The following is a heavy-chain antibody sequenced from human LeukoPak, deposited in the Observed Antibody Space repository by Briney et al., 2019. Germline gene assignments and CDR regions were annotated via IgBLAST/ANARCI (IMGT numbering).Heavy chain of an antibody. D-gene: IGHD3-3*01. CDR1: GFTFSNAW. CDR2: IKSKTDGGTT. V-gene: IGHV3-15*01. J-gene: IGHJ3*02. CDR3: TTKNVLRFLEWPDDAFGI. Sequence: GGSLRLSCAASGFTFSNAWMSWVRQAPGKGLEWVVRIKSKTDGGTTDYAAPVKGRFTISRDDSKNTLYLQMNSLKTEDTAVYYCTTKNVLRFLEWPDDAFGIWGQGTMVTVSS.